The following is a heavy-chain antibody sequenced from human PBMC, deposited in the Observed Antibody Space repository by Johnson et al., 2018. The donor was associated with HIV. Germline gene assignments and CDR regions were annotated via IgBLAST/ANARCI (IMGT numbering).Heavy chain of an antibody. V-gene: IGHV3-30*03. CDR2: ISYDGSKI. CDR1: GFTFSDYY. J-gene: IGHJ3*02. CDR3: ARDSGQQLADAFDI. Sequence: QVQLVESGGGLVKPGGSLRLSCAASGFTFSDYYMSWIRQAPGKGLEWVAIISYDGSKIFYADSVKGRFTISRDNSKNTLFLQMNSLRAEDTALYYCARDSGQQLADAFDIWGQGTMVTVSS. D-gene: IGHD6-6*01.